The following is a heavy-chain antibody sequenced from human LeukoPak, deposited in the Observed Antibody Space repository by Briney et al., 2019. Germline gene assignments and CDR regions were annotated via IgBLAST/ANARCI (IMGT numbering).Heavy chain of an antibody. Sequence: ASVKVSCKASGYTFTSYYMHWVRQAPGQGLEWMGIINPSGGSTSYAQKFQGRVTMTRDTSTSTVYMELSSLRSEDTAVYYCARVRFLEWLSTYEYFQHWGQGTLVTVSS. CDR3: ARVRFLEWLSTYEYFQH. V-gene: IGHV1-46*01. J-gene: IGHJ1*01. D-gene: IGHD3-3*01. CDR2: INPSGGST. CDR1: GYTFTSYY.